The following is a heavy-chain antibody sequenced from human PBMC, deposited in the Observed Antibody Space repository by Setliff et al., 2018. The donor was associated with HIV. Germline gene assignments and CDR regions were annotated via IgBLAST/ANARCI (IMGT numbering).Heavy chain of an antibody. CDR3: ARGGIGDYYYYYMDV. J-gene: IGHJ6*03. CDR1: GGSISSHY. Sequence: PSETLSLTCTVSGGSISSHYWSWIRQPPGKGLEWIGYIYYSGSTNYNPSLKSRVTISVDTSKNQFSLKLSSVTAADTAVYYRARGGIGDYYYYYMDVWGKGTTVTVSS. D-gene: IGHD3-10*01. V-gene: IGHV4-59*11. CDR2: IYYSGST.